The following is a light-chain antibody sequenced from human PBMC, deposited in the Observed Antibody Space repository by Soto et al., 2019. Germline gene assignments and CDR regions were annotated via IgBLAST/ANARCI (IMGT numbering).Light chain of an antibody. Sequence: QSALTQPASVSGSPGQSITISCTGTSSDVGGYNYVSWYQQHPGKAPKLMIYEFSNRPSGVSNRFSVSKSGNTASLTISGLQAEDEADYYCSSYTSSSTLVFGGGTKLTVL. V-gene: IGLV2-14*01. J-gene: IGLJ2*01. CDR3: SSYTSSSTLV. CDR2: EFS. CDR1: SSDVGGYNY.